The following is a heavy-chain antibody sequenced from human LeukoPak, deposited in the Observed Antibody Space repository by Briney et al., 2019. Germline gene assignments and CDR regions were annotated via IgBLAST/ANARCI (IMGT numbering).Heavy chain of an antibody. V-gene: IGHV3-23*01. J-gene: IGHJ4*02. Sequence: PGGSLRLSCAASGFTVSSNYLSWVRQAPGKGLEWVSAISGSGGSTYYADSVKGRFTISRDNSKNTLYLQMNSLRAEDTAVYYCAKDRYGDYEYWGQGTLVTVSS. CDR3: AKDRYGDYEY. D-gene: IGHD4-17*01. CDR2: ISGSGGST. CDR1: GFTVSSNY.